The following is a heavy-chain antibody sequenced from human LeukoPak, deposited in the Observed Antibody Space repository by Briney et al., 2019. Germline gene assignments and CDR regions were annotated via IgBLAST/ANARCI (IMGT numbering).Heavy chain of an antibody. J-gene: IGHJ4*02. CDR1: GFTFSSYS. V-gene: IGHV3-48*01. CDR2: ISSSSSTI. Sequence: GGSLRLSCAASGFTFSSYSMNWVRQAPGKGLEWVSYISSSSSTIYYADSVKGRFTISRDNAKNSLYLQMNSLRAEDTAVYYCARATDYGDYGEFDYWGQGTLVTVSS. D-gene: IGHD4-17*01. CDR3: ARATDYGDYGEFDY.